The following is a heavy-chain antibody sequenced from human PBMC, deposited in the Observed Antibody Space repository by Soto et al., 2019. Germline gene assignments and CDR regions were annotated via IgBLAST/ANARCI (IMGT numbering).Heavy chain of an antibody. CDR3: ARDRMVRGVITHFDY. Sequence: QVQLVESGGGVVQPGRSLRLSCAASGFTFSSYGMHWVRQAPGKGLEWVAVIWYDGSNKYYADSVKGRFTISRDNSKNTLYLQMNSVRAEDTAVYYCARDRMVRGVITHFDYWGQGTLVTVSS. CDR1: GFTFSSYG. CDR2: IWYDGSNK. J-gene: IGHJ4*02. D-gene: IGHD3-10*01. V-gene: IGHV3-33*01.